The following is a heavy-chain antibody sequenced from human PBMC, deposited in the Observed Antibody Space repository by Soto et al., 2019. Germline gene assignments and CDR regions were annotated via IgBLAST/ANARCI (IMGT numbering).Heavy chain of an antibody. CDR3: ARDVAAAGPDY. CDR2: IWYDGSNK. Sequence: GGSLRLSCAASGFTFSSYGMHWVRQAPGKGLEWVAVIWYDGSNKYYADSVKGRFTISRDNSKNTLYLQMNSLRAKDTAVYYCARDVAAAGPDYWGQGTLVTVSS. J-gene: IGHJ4*02. V-gene: IGHV3-33*01. CDR1: GFTFSSYG. D-gene: IGHD6-13*01.